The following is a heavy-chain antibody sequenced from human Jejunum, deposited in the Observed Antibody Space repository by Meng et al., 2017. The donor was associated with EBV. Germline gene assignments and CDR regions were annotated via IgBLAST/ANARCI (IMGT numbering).Heavy chain of an antibody. V-gene: IGHV1-18*01. D-gene: IGHD2-15*01. CDR1: GYTFTNYG. CDR2: ISAYNGNT. CDR3: TILSHCDGGICYSYDY. Sequence: QVPLVLSGAEGKGPGASVKVSCKASGYTFTNYGVSWVRQAPGQGLEWMGWISAYNGNTDYAQKLQGRVTMTTDTPTSTAYMELRSLRSDDTAVYYCTILSHCDGGICYSYDYWGQGTLVTVSS. J-gene: IGHJ4*02.